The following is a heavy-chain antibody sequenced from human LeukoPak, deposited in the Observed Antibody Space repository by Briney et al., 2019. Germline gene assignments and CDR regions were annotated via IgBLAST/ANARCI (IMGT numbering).Heavy chain of an antibody. V-gene: IGHV4-59*01. CDR2: IYYSGST. J-gene: IGHJ4*02. Sequence: SETLSLTCTVSGGSISSYYWSWIRQPPGKGLEWIGYIYYSGSTNYNPSLKSRVTISVDTSKNQFSLKLSSVTAADTAVYYCARDFWQQLAYFDYWGQGTLVTVSS. D-gene: IGHD6-13*01. CDR3: ARDFWQQLAYFDY. CDR1: GGSISSYY.